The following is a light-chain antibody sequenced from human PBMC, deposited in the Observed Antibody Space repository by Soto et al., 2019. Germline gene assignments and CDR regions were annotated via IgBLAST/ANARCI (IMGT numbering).Light chain of an antibody. V-gene: IGKV1-5*01. CDR1: QSISSW. CDR3: QQYNSYSPT. Sequence: DIQMTQSPSTLSASVGDRVNITCRASQSISSWLAWYQQKPGKAPKLLIYDASSLESGVPSRFSGSGSGTEFTLTISSLQPDDFATYYCQQYNSYSPTFGQGTKLEIK. J-gene: IGKJ2*01. CDR2: DAS.